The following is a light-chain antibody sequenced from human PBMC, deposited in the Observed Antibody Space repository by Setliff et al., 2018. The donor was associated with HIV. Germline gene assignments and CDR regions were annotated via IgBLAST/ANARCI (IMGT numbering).Light chain of an antibody. V-gene: IGLV2-23*02. CDR2: EVS. CDR1: SSDVGSYNF. CDR3: CSYASTGSFV. J-gene: IGLJ1*01. Sequence: QSALTQPASVSGSPGQSITISCAGTSSDVGSYNFVSWYQQHPGKAPKLIIYEVSKWPSGVSNHFSGSKSGNTASLTISGLQTEDEAEYYCCSYASTGSFVFGTGTKATVL.